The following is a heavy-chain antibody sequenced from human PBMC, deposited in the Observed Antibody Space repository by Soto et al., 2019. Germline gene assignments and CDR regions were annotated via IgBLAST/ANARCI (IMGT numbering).Heavy chain of an antibody. D-gene: IGHD3-16*02. J-gene: IGHJ4*02. V-gene: IGHV1-69*01. CDR2: IIPIFGTA. CDR1: GGTFSSYA. CDR3: ARVGDYVWGSYSYRRTLDY. Sequence: QVQLVQSGAEVKKPGSSVKVSCKASGGTFSSYAISWVRQAPGQGLEWMGGIIPIFGTANYAQKFHVRVTITEEESKSTAYMELSSLRSEDTAVYYCARVGDYVWGSYSYRRTLDYWGQGTLVTVSA.